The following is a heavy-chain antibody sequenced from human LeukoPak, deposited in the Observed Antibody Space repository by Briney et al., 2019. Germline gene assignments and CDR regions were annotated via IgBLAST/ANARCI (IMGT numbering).Heavy chain of an antibody. D-gene: IGHD5-12*01. Sequence: PGGSLKLSCAASGFTFSGSAMHWVRQASGKGLEWVGRIRSKANNYATTYAASVKGRFTISRDDSKNTAYLQMNSLKIEDTAVYYCAKDYLAITYWGQGTLVTVSS. CDR2: IRSKANNYAT. CDR3: AKDYLAITY. V-gene: IGHV3-73*01. CDR1: GFTFSGSA. J-gene: IGHJ4*02.